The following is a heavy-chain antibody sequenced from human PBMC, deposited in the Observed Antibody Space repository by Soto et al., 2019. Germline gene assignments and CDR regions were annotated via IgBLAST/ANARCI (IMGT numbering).Heavy chain of an antibody. J-gene: IGHJ6*02. V-gene: IGHV1-18*04. CDR3: ARLNCGWYSGYRSNYYGMEI. Sequence: ASVKVSCKASGYTFTSYGISWVRQAPGQGLEWMGWISAYNGNTNYAQKLQGRVTMTTDTSTSTAYMELRSLRSDDTAVYYCARLNCGWYSGYRSNYYGMEIWGQETTVTV. CDR1: GYTFTSYG. D-gene: IGHD6-19*01. CDR2: ISAYNGNT.